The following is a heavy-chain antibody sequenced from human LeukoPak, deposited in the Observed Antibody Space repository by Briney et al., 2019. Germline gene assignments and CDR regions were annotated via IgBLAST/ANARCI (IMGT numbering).Heavy chain of an antibody. V-gene: IGHV4-34*01. J-gene: IGHJ6*03. Sequence: PPETLSLTCAVYGGSFSGYYWSWIRQPPGKGLEWIGEINHSGSTNYNPSLKSRVTISVDTSKNQFSLKVSSVTAADTAVYYCARDGVHQGGYYSYYMDVWGKGTTVTVSS. CDR3: ARDGVHQGGYYSYYMDV. D-gene: IGHD2-8*01. CDR1: GGSFSGYY. CDR2: INHSGST.